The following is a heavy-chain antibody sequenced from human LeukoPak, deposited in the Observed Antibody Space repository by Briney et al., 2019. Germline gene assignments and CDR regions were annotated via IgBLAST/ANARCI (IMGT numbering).Heavy chain of an antibody. Sequence: SETLSLTCTVSGGSISSYYWSWIRQPAGKGLEWIGRIDISGSTNDNPSHKSRVTMSVDTSKNQFSLKLSSVTAADTAFYYCAGLYYYDSSGFDPWGQGTLVTVSS. CDR2: IDISGST. CDR3: AGLYYYDSSGFDP. CDR1: GGSISSYY. D-gene: IGHD3-22*01. J-gene: IGHJ5*02. V-gene: IGHV4-4*07.